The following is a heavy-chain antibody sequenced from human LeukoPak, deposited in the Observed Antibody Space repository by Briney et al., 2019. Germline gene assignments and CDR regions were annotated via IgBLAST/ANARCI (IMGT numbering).Heavy chain of an antibody. Sequence: AEGSLRLSCAASGFTFSSYAMSWVRQAPGKGLEWVSAISGSGGSTYYADSVKGRFTISRDNSKNTLYLQMNSLRAEDTAVYYCAKERSSGWYLHNWFDPWGQGTLVTVSS. CDR2: ISGSGGST. V-gene: IGHV3-23*01. CDR3: AKERSSGWYLHNWFDP. J-gene: IGHJ5*02. CDR1: GFTFSSYA. D-gene: IGHD6-19*01.